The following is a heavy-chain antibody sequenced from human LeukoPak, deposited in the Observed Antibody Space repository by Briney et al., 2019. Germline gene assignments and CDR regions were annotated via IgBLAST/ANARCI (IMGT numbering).Heavy chain of an antibody. CDR3: ARSLPYGTTWYGRSDF. V-gene: IGHV3-23*01. J-gene: IGHJ4*02. Sequence: GGSLRLSCAASGFTCGNYAKSWVRQAPGKGLEWVSTVSGSGDNTYYADSVKGRFTISRDNSKNTLYLQMNSLRAEDTAIYYCARSLPYGTTWYGRSDFWGQGTLVTVSS. CDR2: VSGSGDNT. D-gene: IGHD6-13*01. CDR1: GFTCGNYA.